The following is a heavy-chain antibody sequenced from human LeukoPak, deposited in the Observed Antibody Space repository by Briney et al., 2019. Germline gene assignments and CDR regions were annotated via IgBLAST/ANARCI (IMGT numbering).Heavy chain of an antibody. Sequence: GGSLRLSCAASGFAFSSYSMNWVRQAPGKGLEWVSSISSSSSYIYYADSVKGRFTISRDNAKNSLYLQMNSLRAEDTAVYYCTTAGIYCGGDCYFDWGQGTLVTVSS. V-gene: IGHV3-21*01. CDR3: TTAGIYCGGDCYFD. CDR1: GFAFSSYS. D-gene: IGHD2-21*02. J-gene: IGHJ4*02. CDR2: ISSSSSYI.